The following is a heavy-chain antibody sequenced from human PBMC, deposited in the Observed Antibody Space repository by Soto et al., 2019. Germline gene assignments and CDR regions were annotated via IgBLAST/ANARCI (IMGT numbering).Heavy chain of an antibody. CDR3: GRDDVLCDGGRCYGVPLDV. D-gene: IGHD2-15*01. CDR1: GITVSSKY. CDR2: IQSGGPT. Sequence: EVQLVESGGGLVQPGGSLRLSCAASGITVSSKYMSWVRQAPGKGLEWVSLIQSGGPTYYADSVKGRFTMSRDTSENTVHVQMDSLRAEDTAVYYCGRDDVLCDGGRCYGVPLDVWGKGTMVTVSS. V-gene: IGHV3-66*01. J-gene: IGHJ6*04.